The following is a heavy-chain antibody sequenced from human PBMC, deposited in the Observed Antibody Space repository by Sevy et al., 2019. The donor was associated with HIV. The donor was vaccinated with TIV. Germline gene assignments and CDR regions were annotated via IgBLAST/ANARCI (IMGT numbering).Heavy chain of an antibody. J-gene: IGHJ4*02. D-gene: IGHD2-8*02. V-gene: IGHV3-23*01. CDR2: LSFGCGKI. CDR3: AREGCTGPNDC. Sequence: GGSLRLSCAASGFAFYDYSMSWIRQAPGKGLEWVATLSFGCGKINYADSVKGRFTISRDNSKNSIYLQMDNLRVEDTALYYCAREGCTGPNDCGGEGTWVTVS. CDR1: GFAFYDYS.